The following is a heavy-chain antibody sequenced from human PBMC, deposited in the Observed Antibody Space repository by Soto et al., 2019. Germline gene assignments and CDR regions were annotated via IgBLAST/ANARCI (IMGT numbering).Heavy chain of an antibody. J-gene: IGHJ5*02. CDR3: TTELAVAGTGFDP. Sequence: GGSLRLSCAASGFTFSNAWMSWVRQAPGKGLEWVGRIKSKTDGGTTDYAAPVKGRFTISRDDSKNTLYLQMNSLKTEDTAVYYCTTELAVAGTGFDPWGQGTLVTVSS. D-gene: IGHD6-19*01. CDR2: IKSKTDGGTT. V-gene: IGHV3-15*01. CDR1: GFTFSNAW.